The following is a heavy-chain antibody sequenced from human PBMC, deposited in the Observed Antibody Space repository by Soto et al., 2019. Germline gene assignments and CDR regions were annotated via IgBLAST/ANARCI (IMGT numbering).Heavy chain of an antibody. CDR1: GFNVSSIY. V-gene: IGHV3-53*01. CDR3: ARDTGHNTNRPPV. J-gene: IGHJ4*02. CDR2: IYSNGNA. D-gene: IGHD2-2*01. Sequence: EVQVVESGGGLMQPGGSLRLSCAASGFNVSSIYMSWVRQAPGKGLEWLSVIYSNGNAYYANSVKGRFIISRDNSKNMVFLQMNSLRDADTAISFCARDTGHNTNRPPVWGQGTLVSVSS.